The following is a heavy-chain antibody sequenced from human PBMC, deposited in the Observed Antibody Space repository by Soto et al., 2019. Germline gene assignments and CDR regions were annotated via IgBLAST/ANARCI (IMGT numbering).Heavy chain of an antibody. Sequence: QVQLVQSGAEVKKPGASVKVSCKASGYTFTSYYMHWVRQAPGQGLEWMGIINPSGGSTSYAQKFQGRVTMTXXTXKXXVYMELSSLRSEDTAVYYCALYSAVVPAAKGGIDYWGQGTLVTVSS. J-gene: IGHJ4*02. CDR2: INPSGGST. CDR1: GYTFTSYY. CDR3: ALYSAVVPAAKGGIDY. D-gene: IGHD2-2*01. V-gene: IGHV1-46*03.